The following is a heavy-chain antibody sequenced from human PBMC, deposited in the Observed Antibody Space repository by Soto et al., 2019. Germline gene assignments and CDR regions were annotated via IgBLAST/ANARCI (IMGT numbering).Heavy chain of an antibody. V-gene: IGHV3-30-3*01. CDR3: ARDPKTSGGQHWAFNYFDS. J-gene: IGHJ4*02. CDR2: ISYDGTNK. Sequence: QVQLVESGGGVVQPGRSLRLSCAASGFSFSISPMHWVRQAPGKGPEWVALISYDGTNKFYADSVKGRFTISRDNSKITLYLQVDSLRAEDAAVYYCARDPKTSGGQHWAFNYFDSCGQGTLGVVSS. CDR1: GFSFSISP. D-gene: IGHD7-27*01.